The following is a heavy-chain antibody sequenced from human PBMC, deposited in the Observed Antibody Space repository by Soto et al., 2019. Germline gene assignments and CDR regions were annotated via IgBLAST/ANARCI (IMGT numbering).Heavy chain of an antibody. CDR3: AKDPGDSSGYSDY. V-gene: IGHV3-23*01. Sequence: EVQLLESGGGLVQPGGSLRLSCAASGFTFSSYAMSWVRQAPGKGLEWVSAISGSGGSTYYADSVKGRFTISRDNSKNTLYLQTNSMRAEDTAVYYCAKDPGDSSGYSDYWGQGALVTVFS. CDR2: ISGSGGST. J-gene: IGHJ4*02. CDR1: GFTFSSYA. D-gene: IGHD3-22*01.